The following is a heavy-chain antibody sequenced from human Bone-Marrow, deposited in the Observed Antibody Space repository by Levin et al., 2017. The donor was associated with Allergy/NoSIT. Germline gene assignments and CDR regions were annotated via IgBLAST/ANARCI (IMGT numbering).Heavy chain of an antibody. J-gene: IGHJ6*02. D-gene: IGHD2-21*02. CDR3: STVRYCSSGVCYARYYYYYGMDV. Sequence: GGSLRLSCAVSGFTLNNAWINWVRQAPGKGLEWVGRFKGKTDGGTTAYAAPVKGRFTISRDDSKNMLYLQMNSLKTEDTAVYYCSTVRYCSSGVCYARYYYYYGMDVWGQGTTVTVSS. CDR1: GFTLNNAW. V-gene: IGHV3-15*07. CDR2: FKGKTDGGTT.